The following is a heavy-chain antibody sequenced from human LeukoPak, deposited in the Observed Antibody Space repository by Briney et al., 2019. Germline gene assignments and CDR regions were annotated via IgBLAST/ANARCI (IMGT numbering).Heavy chain of an antibody. CDR2: ISAYNGNT. V-gene: IGHV1-18*01. CDR3: ARDPGYPPTYYGMDV. D-gene: IGHD3-16*02. CDR1: GYTFTSYG. J-gene: IGHJ6*02. Sequence: GASVKASCKASGYTFTSYGISWVRQAPGQGLEWMGWISAYNGNTNYAQKLQGRVTMTTDTSTSTAYMELRSLRSDDTAVYYCARDPGYPPTYYGMDVWGQGTTVTVSS.